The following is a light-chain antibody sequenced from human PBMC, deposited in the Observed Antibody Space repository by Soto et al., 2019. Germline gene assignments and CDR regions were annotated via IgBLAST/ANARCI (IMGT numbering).Light chain of an antibody. CDR2: EVN. V-gene: IGLV2-14*01. CDR3: CSYTGTSTPYV. CDR1: SSDVNGYKY. Sequence: QSALPQPASVSGSPGQSITISCSGTSSDVNGYKYVSWYQQHPGKAPKLIIYEVNNRPSGVSNRFSGSKSGGTASLTISGLHAEDEADYYCCSYTGTSTPYVFGTGTKVTVL. J-gene: IGLJ1*01.